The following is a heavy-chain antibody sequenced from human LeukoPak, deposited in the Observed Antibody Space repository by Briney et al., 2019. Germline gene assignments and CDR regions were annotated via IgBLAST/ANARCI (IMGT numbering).Heavy chain of an antibody. V-gene: IGHV3-7*03. CDR2: IKQDGSDK. Sequence: GGALRLFWAASGFTFSSYWMRWVRQAPGKGLEGVANIKQDGSDKYYVDSVKGRFTIPRDNAKNSLYLQINSLRAEDTAVYSCARKTVVRSSFDYWGQGTPVTVSS. CDR1: GFTFSSYW. J-gene: IGHJ4*02. D-gene: IGHD4-23*01. CDR3: ARKTVVRSSFDY.